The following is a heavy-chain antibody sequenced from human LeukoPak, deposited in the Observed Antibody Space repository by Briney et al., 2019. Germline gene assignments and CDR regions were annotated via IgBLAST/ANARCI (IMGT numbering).Heavy chain of an antibody. CDR2: ISSSSSTI. D-gene: IGHD3-3*01. CDR1: GFTFSSYS. V-gene: IGHV3-48*01. J-gene: IGHJ4*02. CDR3: ARVIMYYDFWGGTDY. Sequence: SVGSLRLSCAASGFTFSSYSMNWVRQAPGKGLEWFSYISSSSSTIYYADSVKGRFTISRHNAKNSLYLQMSSLRAEHTAVYYCARVIMYYDFWGGTDYWGQRTLVTVSS.